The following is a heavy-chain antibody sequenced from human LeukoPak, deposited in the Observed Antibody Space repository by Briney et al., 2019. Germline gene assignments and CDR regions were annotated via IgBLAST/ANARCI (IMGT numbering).Heavy chain of an antibody. D-gene: IGHD3-10*01. CDR1: GANLTTYG. CDR2: IIPIIAIA. Sequence: SVKVSCKASGANLTTYGINWVRQAPGHGLEWMGRIIPIIAIAHYAQKFLGRITITADTSTSTAFLDLSSLTSEDTAVYYCARNFYGSGSYQHEPRKFDYWGQGTVVTVSS. J-gene: IGHJ4*02. CDR3: ARNFYGSGSYQHEPRKFDY. V-gene: IGHV1-69*04.